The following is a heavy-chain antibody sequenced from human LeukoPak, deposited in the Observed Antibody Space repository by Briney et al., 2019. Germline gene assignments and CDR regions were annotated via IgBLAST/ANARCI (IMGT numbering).Heavy chain of an antibody. CDR1: GFTFSSYD. CDR3: ARGTGTTYDDAFDI. Sequence: GGSLRLSCAATGFTFSSYDMHWVRQATGKGLEWVSAIGTDGDAYNPGSVKGRFTISRENAKNSMYLQMNKLRAGDTAVYYCARGTGTTYDDAFDIWGQGTMVTVSS. J-gene: IGHJ3*02. V-gene: IGHV3-13*01. D-gene: IGHD1-1*01. CDR2: IGTDGDA.